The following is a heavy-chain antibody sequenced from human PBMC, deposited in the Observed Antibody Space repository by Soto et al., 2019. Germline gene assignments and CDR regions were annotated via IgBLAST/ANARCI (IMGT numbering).Heavy chain of an antibody. CDR3: APLSWRSRYVPINY. Sequence: GVSLRLSCVPCGFTFSSYNMNCVRQAPGNRLQWRPSISSSCSTIYYTDSVQCRFTISRDNASNALYLQMNRLRDEDTAVDYLAPLSWRSRYVPINYCGKGNL. J-gene: IGHJ4*02. CDR1: GFTFSSYN. V-gene: IGHV3-48*02. D-gene: IGHD2-2*01. CDR2: ISSSCSTI.